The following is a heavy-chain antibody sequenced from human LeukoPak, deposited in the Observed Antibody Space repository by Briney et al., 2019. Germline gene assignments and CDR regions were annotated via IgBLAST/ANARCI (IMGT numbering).Heavy chain of an antibody. V-gene: IGHV1-2*02. CDR3: ARDQLRYYGSNNYYSDMDF. CDR1: GYTFTDYY. D-gene: IGHD3-10*01. J-gene: IGHJ6*02. CDR2: INPNSGGT. Sequence: ASVKVSCKASGYTFTDYYIHWVRQAPGQGLEWMGWINPNSGGTNYAQNFQGRVTMTRDTSTNTGYMELRSLRSDDTAVYFCARDQLRYYGSNNYYSDMDFWGQGTTVTVSS.